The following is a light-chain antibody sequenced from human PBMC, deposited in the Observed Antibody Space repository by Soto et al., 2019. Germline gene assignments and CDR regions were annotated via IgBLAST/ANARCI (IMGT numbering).Light chain of an antibody. Sequence: QSVLTQPPSASGTPGQRVTFSCSGSSSNIGSNTVNWYQQVPGTAPKLLMFSNNQRPSGVPDRFSGSKSVTSASLAISGLQSEDEADYYCGAWDASLNGPVFGGGTKLTVL. CDR3: GAWDASLNGPV. V-gene: IGLV1-44*01. CDR1: SSNIGSNT. CDR2: SNN. J-gene: IGLJ2*01.